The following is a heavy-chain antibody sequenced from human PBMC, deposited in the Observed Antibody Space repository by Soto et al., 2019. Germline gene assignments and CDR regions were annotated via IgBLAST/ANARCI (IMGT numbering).Heavy chain of an antibody. CDR3: ARVVGATQMDFDY. CDR1: GFTFSSYW. Sequence: GGSLRLSCAASGFTFSSYWMTWVRQAPGKGLEWVANIKQDGSEKYYVDSVRGRFTMSRDNAKNSLYLQMNSLRAEDTAVYYCARVVGATQMDFDYWGQGTLVTVS. D-gene: IGHD1-26*01. V-gene: IGHV3-7*01. CDR2: IKQDGSEK. J-gene: IGHJ4*02.